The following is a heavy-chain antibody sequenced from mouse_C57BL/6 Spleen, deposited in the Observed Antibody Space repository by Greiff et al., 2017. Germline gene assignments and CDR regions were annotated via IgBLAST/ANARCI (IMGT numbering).Heavy chain of an antibody. Sequence: QVQLQQPGAELVMPGASVKLSCKASGYTFTSYWMHWVKQRPGQGLEWIGEIDPSDSYTNYNQKFKGKSTLSVDKSSITAYMLISSLTSEDSAVYYCARSFSNYYGSSHRYFDVWGTGTTVTVAS. J-gene: IGHJ1*03. CDR3: ARSFSNYYGSSHRYFDV. CDR1: GYTFTSYW. D-gene: IGHD1-1*01. CDR2: IDPSDSYT. V-gene: IGHV1-69*01.